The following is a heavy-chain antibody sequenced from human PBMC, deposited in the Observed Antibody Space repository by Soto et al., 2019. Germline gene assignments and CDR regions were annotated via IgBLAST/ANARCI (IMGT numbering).Heavy chain of an antibody. J-gene: IGHJ1*01. D-gene: IGHD6-19*01. CDR3: ATFRRYSSGWYLGDFQH. Sequence: ASETLSLTCTVSGGSISSGGYYWSWIRQHPGKGLEWIGYIYYSGSTYYNPSLKSRVTISVDTSKNQFSLKLSSVTAADTAVYYCATFRRYSSGWYLGDFQHWGQGTLVTVSS. CDR1: GGSISSGGYY. CDR2: IYYSGST. V-gene: IGHV4-31*03.